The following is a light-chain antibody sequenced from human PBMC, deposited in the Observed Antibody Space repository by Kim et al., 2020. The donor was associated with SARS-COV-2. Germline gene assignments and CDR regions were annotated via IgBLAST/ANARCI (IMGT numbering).Light chain of an antibody. Sequence: SSELTQDPAVFVALGQTVRITCQGDSLRSYYASWYQQKPGQAPVLVIYGKNNRPSGIPDRFSGSGSRNTASLTITGAQAEDEADYYCNSRDSTGDHLGVFGGGTKLTVL. CDR1: SLRSYY. CDR3: NSRDSTGDHLGV. CDR2: GKN. V-gene: IGLV3-19*01. J-gene: IGLJ3*02.